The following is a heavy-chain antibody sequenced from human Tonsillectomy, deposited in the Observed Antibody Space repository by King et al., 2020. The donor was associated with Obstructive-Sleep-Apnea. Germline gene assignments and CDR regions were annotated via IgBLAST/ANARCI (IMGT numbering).Heavy chain of an antibody. D-gene: IGHD4-23*01. CDR3: SRESSAGGIH. CDR2: IYYSGSP. CDR1: GDSISGSDYF. J-gene: IGHJ4*02. V-gene: IGHV4-39*07. Sequence: QLQESGPGLVKPSETLSLTCTVSGDSISGSDYFWGWIRQSPGKGLEWIGTIYYSGSPHYNPSVKSRSTISVVTSKNQFSLKLTSVTAADTAVYYCSRESSAGGIHWGQGTLVTVSS.